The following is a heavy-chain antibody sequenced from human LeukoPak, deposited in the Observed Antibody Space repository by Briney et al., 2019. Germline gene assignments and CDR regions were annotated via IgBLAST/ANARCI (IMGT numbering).Heavy chain of an antibody. V-gene: IGHV1-46*01. CDR1: GGTFSSYA. J-gene: IGHJ6*02. CDR3: ARGSAGTSDYYYYGMDV. CDR2: INPSGGST. Sequence: ASVKVSCKASGGTFSSYAISWVRRAPGRGLEWMGIINPSGGSTSYAQKFQGRVTMTRDTSTSTVYMELSSLRSEDTAVYYCARGSAGTSDYYYYGMDVWGQGTTVTVSS. D-gene: IGHD6-13*01.